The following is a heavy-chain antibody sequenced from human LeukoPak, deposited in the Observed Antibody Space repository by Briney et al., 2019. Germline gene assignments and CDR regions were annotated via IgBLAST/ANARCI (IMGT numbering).Heavy chain of an antibody. D-gene: IGHD2-2*01. CDR1: GDSISGGHYS. J-gene: IGHJ4*02. V-gene: IGHV4-31*03. Sequence: PSQTLSLTCTASGDSISGGHYSWSWIRQHPGKGLEWIGYIHYSGSTNYAPSLKSRAFISVDTSKNQFSLKLTSVTAADTAVYYCAKDGCPSSICSYFAYWGQGTLVTVSS. CDR2: IHYSGST. CDR3: AKDGCPSSICSYFAY.